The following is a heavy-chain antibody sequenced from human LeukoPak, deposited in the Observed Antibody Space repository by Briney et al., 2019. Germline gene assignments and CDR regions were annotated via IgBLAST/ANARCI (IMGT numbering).Heavy chain of an antibody. D-gene: IGHD4-23*01. CDR3: ARGEVVTPLLYDQ. V-gene: IGHV4-34*01. Sequence: SETLPLTCAVYGGSLSGYYWSWIRQPPGKGLEWIGEVNHSGGTNCNPSLKSRVTISLDTSKNQFSLELSPVTAADTAVYYCARGEVVTPLLYDQWGQGTVVTVSS. J-gene: IGHJ4*02. CDR1: GGSLSGYY. CDR2: VNHSGGT.